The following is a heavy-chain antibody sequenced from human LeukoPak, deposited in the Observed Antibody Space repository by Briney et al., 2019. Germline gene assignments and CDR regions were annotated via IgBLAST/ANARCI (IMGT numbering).Heavy chain of an antibody. CDR2: IIPILGIA. Sequence: ASVKVSCKASGGTFSSYAISWVRQAPGQGLEWMGRIIPILGIANYAQKFQGRVTITADKSTSTAYMELSSLRSEDTAVYYCARGGYLNAFDIWGQGTMVTVSS. V-gene: IGHV1-69*04. CDR3: ARGGYLNAFDI. CDR1: GGTFSSYA. D-gene: IGHD6-25*01. J-gene: IGHJ3*02.